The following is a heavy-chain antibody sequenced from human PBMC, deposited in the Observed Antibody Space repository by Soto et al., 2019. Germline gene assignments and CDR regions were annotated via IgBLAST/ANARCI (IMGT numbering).Heavy chain of an antibody. D-gene: IGHD3-22*01. V-gene: IGHV1-69*10. CDR1: GGTFSSYA. J-gene: IGHJ4*02. CDR3: ARSYYYDSSGYYYFDY. CDR2: IIPSLGIA. Sequence: ASVKVSCKASGGTFSSYAISWVRQAPGQGIEGMGGIIPSLGIANYAQKFQGRVTITADKSTSTAYMELSSLRSEDTAVYYCARSYYYDSSGYYYFDYWGQGTLVTVSS.